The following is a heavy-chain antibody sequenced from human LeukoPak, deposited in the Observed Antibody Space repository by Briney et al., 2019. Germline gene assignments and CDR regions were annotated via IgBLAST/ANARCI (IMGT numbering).Heavy chain of an antibody. V-gene: IGHV3-48*04. J-gene: IGHJ4*02. Sequence: GGSLRLSCAASGFTFSSYSMNWVRQAPGKGLEWVSYISSSSSTIYYADSVKGRFTISRDNAKNSLYLQMNSLRAEDTAVYYCARHPTMVRGVISDYWGQGTLVTVSS. CDR1: GFTFSSYS. CDR2: ISSSSSTI. CDR3: ARHPTMVRGVISDY. D-gene: IGHD3-10*01.